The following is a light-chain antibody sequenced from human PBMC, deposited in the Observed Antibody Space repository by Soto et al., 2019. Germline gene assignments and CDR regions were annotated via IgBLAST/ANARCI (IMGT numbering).Light chain of an antibody. Sequence: EIVLTQSPGTLSLSPGERATLSCRASQSVSSNFLAWYQQKPGQAPRLLIYGASSRATGIPDRFNGSGSGTDFTLTISRLEPEDFAVYYCQQYDSSPLTFGGGNKVQIK. J-gene: IGKJ4*01. CDR2: GAS. CDR3: QQYDSSPLT. V-gene: IGKV3-20*01. CDR1: QSVSSNF.